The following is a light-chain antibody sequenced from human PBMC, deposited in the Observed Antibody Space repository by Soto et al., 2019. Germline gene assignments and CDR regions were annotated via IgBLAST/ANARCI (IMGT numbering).Light chain of an antibody. CDR3: QQYGSSPLT. J-gene: IGKJ4*01. Sequence: EVVMTQSPATLSVSPGERATLSCRASQSVTTNMAWYQHKPFQAPRLLIYGASSRATGIPDRFSGSGSGTDFTLTISRLEPEDFAVYYCQQYGSSPLTFGGGTKVDIK. V-gene: IGKV3-20*01. CDR1: QSVTTN. CDR2: GAS.